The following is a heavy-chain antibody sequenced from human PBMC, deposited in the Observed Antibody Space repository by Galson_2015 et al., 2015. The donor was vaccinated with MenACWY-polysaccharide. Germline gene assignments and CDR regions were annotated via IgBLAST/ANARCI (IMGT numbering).Heavy chain of an antibody. CDR3: ARDRDWAFDY. D-gene: IGHD2-21*02. CDR2: ISSSSRTL. V-gene: IGHV3-48*01. J-gene: IGHJ4*02. Sequence: SLRLSCAASEFTFSSYSMYWVRQAPGKGLEWVSYISSSSRTLYYADSVKGRFTISRDNAKSSLYLQMNSLRAEDTAVYYCARDRDWAFDYWGQGTLVTVSS. CDR1: EFTFSSYS.